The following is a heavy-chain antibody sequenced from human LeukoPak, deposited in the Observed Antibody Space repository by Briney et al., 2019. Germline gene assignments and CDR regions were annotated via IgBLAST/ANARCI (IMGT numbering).Heavy chain of an antibody. CDR2: ITSVSAI. CDR3: ARGETRIVH. Sequence: GGSLRLSCAASGFTFSSYSMNWVRQAPGKGLEWVSQITSVSAIYYADSVKGRFTISRDNAKNSLFLQMNGLTGGDTAIYYCARGETRIVHWGQGTLVTVSS. V-gene: IGHV3-48*01. J-gene: IGHJ1*01. D-gene: IGHD2-15*01. CDR1: GFTFSSYS.